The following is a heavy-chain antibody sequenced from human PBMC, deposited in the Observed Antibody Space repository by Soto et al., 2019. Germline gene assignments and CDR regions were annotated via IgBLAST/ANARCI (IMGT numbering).Heavy chain of an antibody. D-gene: IGHD6-19*01. V-gene: IGHV3-7*04. J-gene: IGHJ6*02. Sequence: VGSLRLSCAASGFTFSSYWMSWVRQAPGKGLEWVANIKQDGSEKYYVDSVKGRFTISRDNAKNSLYLQMNSLRAEDTAVYYCARGRRLAVAGTWQGYYGMDVWGQGTTVTVSS. CDR3: ARGRRLAVAGTWQGYYGMDV. CDR2: IKQDGSEK. CDR1: GFTFSSYW.